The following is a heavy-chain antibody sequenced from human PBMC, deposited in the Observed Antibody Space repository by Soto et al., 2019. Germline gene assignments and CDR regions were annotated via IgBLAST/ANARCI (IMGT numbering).Heavy chain of an antibody. CDR3: ARRSILGSFYYSMVF. Sequence: SETLSLTCTVSGDSVSSSSQYWDWIRQPPGKGLEWIASIYYSGSTYYKPSLKSRVTISVDTSKNQFSLKLSSVTAADTAIYYCARRSILGSFYYSMVFCGKGTTVTLS. D-gene: IGHD2-15*01. V-gene: IGHV4-39*01. CDR2: IYYSGST. CDR1: GDSVSSSSQY. J-gene: IGHJ6*03.